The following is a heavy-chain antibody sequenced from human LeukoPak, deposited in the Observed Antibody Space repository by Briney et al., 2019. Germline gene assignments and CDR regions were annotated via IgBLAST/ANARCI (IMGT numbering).Heavy chain of an antibody. J-gene: IGHJ4*02. D-gene: IGHD5-24*01. CDR3: AKDMGMATTHYFDY. Sequence: PGGSLRLSCAASGFTFSSYAMHWVRQAPGKGLEWVSYISGGSSSIYYADSVKGRFTISRDNSKNTLYLQMNSLRAEDTAVYYCAKDMGMATTHYFDYWGQGTLVTVSS. CDR2: ISGGSSSI. CDR1: GFTFSSYA. V-gene: IGHV3-48*01.